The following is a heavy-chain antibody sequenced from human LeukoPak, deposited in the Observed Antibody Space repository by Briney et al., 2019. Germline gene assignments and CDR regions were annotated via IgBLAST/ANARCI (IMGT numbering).Heavy chain of an antibody. V-gene: IGHV3-43*02. D-gene: IGHD6-19*01. CDR1: GFTFDDSA. CDR3: VKDRLPGGIAVAGTDDGMDV. J-gene: IGHJ6*02. Sequence: PGGSLRLSCAASGFTFDDSAMHWVRQAPGKGLDWVCLISGDGGDTFYADSVKGRFTISRDISKNSLYLQMNSLRNEDTAFYYCVKDRLPGGIAVAGTDDGMDVWGQGTTVTVSS. CDR2: ISGDGGDT.